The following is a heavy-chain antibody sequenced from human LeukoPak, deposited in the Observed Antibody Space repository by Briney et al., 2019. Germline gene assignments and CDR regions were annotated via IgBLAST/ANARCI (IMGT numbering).Heavy chain of an antibody. CDR3: GSGGTSMGVYDSSGDYYDFGAFDI. CDR2: IYYSGST. Sequence: SETLSLTCTVSGGSISSHYWSWIRQPPGKGLEWIGYIYYSGSTNYYPSLKSRVTISVDTSKNQFSLKVSSVTAADTAVYYCGSGGTSMGVYDSSGDYYDFGAFDIWGQGTMVTVSS. V-gene: IGHV4-59*11. CDR1: GGSISSHY. J-gene: IGHJ3*02. D-gene: IGHD3-22*01.